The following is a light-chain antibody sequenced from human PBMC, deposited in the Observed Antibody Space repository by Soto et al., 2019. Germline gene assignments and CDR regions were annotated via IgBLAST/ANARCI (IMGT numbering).Light chain of an antibody. CDR3: QQYDASHPLS. V-gene: IGKV3-20*01. CDR1: QSVNSNY. Sequence: EIVLTQSPGTLSLAPGDRATLSCRASQSVNSNYLAWYQQKPGQAPRLLLYGASSRAIGIPDRFSGSGSGTEFTLTISRLEREDFAVYYSQQYDASHPLSFGGGTKVEIK. CDR2: GAS. J-gene: IGKJ4*01.